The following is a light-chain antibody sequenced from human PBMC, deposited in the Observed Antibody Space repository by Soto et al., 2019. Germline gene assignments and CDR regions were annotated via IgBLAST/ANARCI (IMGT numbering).Light chain of an antibody. CDR2: VVS. CDR1: SSDAGGYNY. Sequence: QSALTQPPSASGSPGQSVTISCTGTSSDAGGYNYVSWYQQHPGKAPKLMIYVVSKRPSGVPDRFSGSKSGNTASLTVSGLQAEDEADYYCSSYAGSNTYVFGTGTKVTVL. CDR3: SSYAGSNTYV. J-gene: IGLJ1*01. V-gene: IGLV2-8*01.